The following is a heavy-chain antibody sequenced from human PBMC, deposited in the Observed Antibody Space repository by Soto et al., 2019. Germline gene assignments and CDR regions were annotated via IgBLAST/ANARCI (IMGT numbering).Heavy chain of an antibody. D-gene: IGHD3-9*01. Sequence: PSETLSLTCGGSGGSISSGGYSWSWIRQPPGKGLEWIGYIYHSGSTYYNPSLKSRVTISVDRSKNQFSLKLSSVTAADTAVYYCARGHYDILTGYYNGYFDYWAQGTLVTVSS. V-gene: IGHV4-30-2*01. J-gene: IGHJ4*02. CDR1: GGSISSGGYS. CDR3: ARGHYDILTGYYNGYFDY. CDR2: IYHSGST.